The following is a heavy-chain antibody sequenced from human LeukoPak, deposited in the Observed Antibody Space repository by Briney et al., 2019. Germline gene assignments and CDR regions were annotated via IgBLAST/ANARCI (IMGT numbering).Heavy chain of an antibody. Sequence: SQTLSLTCTVSGGSISSGSYYWSWIRQPAGKGLEWIGRIYTSGSTNYNPSLKSRVTISVDTSKNQFSLKLSSVTAADTAVYYCARDYGVTGTPHWFDPWGQGTLVTVSS. CDR1: GGSISSGSYY. CDR3: ARDYGVTGTPHWFDP. D-gene: IGHD1-7*01. CDR2: IYTSGST. J-gene: IGHJ5*02. V-gene: IGHV4-61*02.